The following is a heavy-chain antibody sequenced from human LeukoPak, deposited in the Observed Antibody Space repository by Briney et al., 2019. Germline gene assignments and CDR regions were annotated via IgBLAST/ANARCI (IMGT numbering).Heavy chain of an antibody. D-gene: IGHD1-26*01. CDR3: AREVGATTMGWFDP. V-gene: IGHV4-38-2*02. CDR2: IYHSGST. CDR1: GYSISSGYY. Sequence: SETLSLTCTVSGYSISSGYYWGWIRQPPGKGLEWIGSIYHSGSTYYNPSLKSRVTISVDTSKNQFSLKLSSVTAADTAVYYCAREVGATTMGWFDPWGQGTLVTVSS. J-gene: IGHJ5*02.